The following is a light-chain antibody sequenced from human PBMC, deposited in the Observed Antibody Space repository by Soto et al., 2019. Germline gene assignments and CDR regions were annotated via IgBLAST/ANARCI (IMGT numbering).Light chain of an antibody. J-gene: IGKJ2*01. V-gene: IGKV1-5*03. CDR1: QYISSW. CDR2: KAS. CDR3: QQYNSYPYA. Sequence: DIQMTQSPSTLSASVGDRVTITCRASQYISSWLAWYQQKPGKAPNLLISKASGLEVGVPSRFSGSGSGTEFTLTISSLQPDDFATYYCQQYNSYPYAFGQGTKLEIK.